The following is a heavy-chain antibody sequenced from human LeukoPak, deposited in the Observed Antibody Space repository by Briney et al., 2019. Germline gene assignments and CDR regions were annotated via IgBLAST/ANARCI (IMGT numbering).Heavy chain of an antibody. V-gene: IGHV1-2*02. D-gene: IGHD1-7*01. CDR2: INPNSGGT. CDR1: GYTFTGYY. Sequence: ASVKVSCKASGYTFTGYYMHWVRQAPGQGLEWMAWINPNSGGTNYAQKFQGRVTMTRDTSISTAYMELSRLRSDDTAVYYCARVFELTGTTGGDYWGQGTLVTVSS. J-gene: IGHJ4*02. CDR3: ARVFELTGTTGGDY.